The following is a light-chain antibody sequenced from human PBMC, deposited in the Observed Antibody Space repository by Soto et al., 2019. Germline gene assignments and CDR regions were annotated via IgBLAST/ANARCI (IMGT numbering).Light chain of an antibody. V-gene: IGLV2-14*01. CDR3: SSYTSSSTLLYV. Sequence: QSALTQPASVSGSPGQSITISCTGTSSDVGGYNYVSWYQQHTGKAPKLMIYEVSNRPSGVSNRFSGSKSGNTASLTISGLQAEDEADYYCSSYTSSSTLLYVFGTGTKVTVL. J-gene: IGLJ1*01. CDR1: SSDVGGYNY. CDR2: EVS.